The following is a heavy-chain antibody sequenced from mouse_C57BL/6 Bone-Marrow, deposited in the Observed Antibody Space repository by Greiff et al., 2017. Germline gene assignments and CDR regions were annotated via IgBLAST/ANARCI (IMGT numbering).Heavy chain of an antibody. CDR2: IDPSDSYT. D-gene: IGHD1-1*01. CDR1: GYTFTSYW. J-gene: IGHJ2*01. CDR3: ARLTTVVAHFDY. Sequence: VQLQQPGAELVRPGTSVKLSCKASGYTFTSYWMHWVKQRPGQGLEWIGVIDPSDSYTNYNQKFKGKATLTVDTSSSTAYMQLSSLTSEDSAVYYCARLTTVVAHFDYWGQGTTLTVSS. V-gene: IGHV1-59*01.